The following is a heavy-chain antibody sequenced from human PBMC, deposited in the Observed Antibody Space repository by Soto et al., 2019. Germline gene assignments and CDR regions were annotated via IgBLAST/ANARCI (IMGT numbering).Heavy chain of an antibody. V-gene: IGHV4-31*03. CDR3: ARGLAAADIDS. CDR1: GGSISSGGYY. CDR2: IYYSGST. J-gene: IGHJ4*02. D-gene: IGHD6-13*01. Sequence: QVQLQEPGPGLVKPSQTLSLTCTVSGGSISSGGYYWSWIRQHPGKGLEWIGYIYYSGSTYYNPSLKIRVTMPVYTATSQFSLKLSSVTAAETAVYFCARGLAAADIDSCGQGALVTFGS.